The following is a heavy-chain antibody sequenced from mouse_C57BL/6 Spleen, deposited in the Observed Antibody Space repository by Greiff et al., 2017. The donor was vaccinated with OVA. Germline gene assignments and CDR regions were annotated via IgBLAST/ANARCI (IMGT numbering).Heavy chain of an antibody. D-gene: IGHD1-1*01. V-gene: IGHV3-6*01. CDR1: GYSITSGYY. J-gene: IGHJ2*01. CDR3: ARVTTVIDY. Sequence: VQLKESGPGLVKPSQSLSLTCSVTGYSITSGYYWNWIRQFPGNKLEWMGYISYDGSNNYNPSLKNRISITRDTSKNQFFLKLNSVTTEDTATYYCARVTTVIDYWGQGTTLTVSS. CDR2: ISYDGSN.